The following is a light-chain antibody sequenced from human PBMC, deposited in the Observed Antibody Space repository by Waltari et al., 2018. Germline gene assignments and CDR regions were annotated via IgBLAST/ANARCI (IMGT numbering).Light chain of an antibody. J-gene: IGKJ1*01. CDR2: HAS. CDR3: QNHERLPAT. CDR1: QSVSSF. V-gene: IGKV3-20*01. Sequence: EVVLTQSPGTLSLSPGERATLACMASQSVSSFLAWYKQKPGQAPRLLIYHASNRATGIPDRFSGSGSGTDFSLTISRLEPEDFAVYYCQNHERLPATFGQGTKVEI.